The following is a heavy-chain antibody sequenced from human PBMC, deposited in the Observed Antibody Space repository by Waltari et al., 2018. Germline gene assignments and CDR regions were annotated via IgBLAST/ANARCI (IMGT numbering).Heavy chain of an antibody. CDR2: INTDGSST. V-gene: IGHV3-74*01. CDR1: GFTFSSYW. CDR3: AKTTTKGIGDAFDI. D-gene: IGHD2-15*01. J-gene: IGHJ3*02. Sequence: EVQLVESGGGLVQPGGSLRLSCAASGFTFSSYWMHWVRQAPGKWLVWVSRINTDGSSTSDADSVKGRFTISRDNSKNTLYLQMNSLRAEDTAMYYCAKTTTKGIGDAFDIWGQGTMVTVSS.